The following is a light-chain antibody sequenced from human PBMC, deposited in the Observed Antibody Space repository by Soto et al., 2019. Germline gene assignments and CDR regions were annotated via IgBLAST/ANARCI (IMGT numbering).Light chain of an antibody. CDR1: QSVSSK. CDR2: AAS. CDR3: QQYNNWPWT. V-gene: IGKV3-15*01. J-gene: IGKJ1*01. Sequence: EIVMTQSPATLSVSPGERATLSCRASQSVSSKLAWYQQKPGQPPRLLIYAASTRATGIPVRFSGSGSGTEFTLTISSLQSEDFAVYYCQQYNNWPWTFGQGTKVEIK.